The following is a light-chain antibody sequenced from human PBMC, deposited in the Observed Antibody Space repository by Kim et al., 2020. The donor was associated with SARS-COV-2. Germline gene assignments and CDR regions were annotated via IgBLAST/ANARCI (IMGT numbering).Light chain of an antibody. CDR2: LGS. CDR3: MQALQTPLT. CDR1: QSLLHSNGYNY. J-gene: IGKJ2*01. V-gene: IGKV2-28*01. Sequence: DIVMTQSPLSLPVTPGEPASISCRSSQSLLHSNGYNYLDWYLQKPEQSPQLLIYLGSNRASGVPDRFSGSGSGTDFTLKISRVEAEDVGVYYCMQALQTPLTFGQGTKLEI.